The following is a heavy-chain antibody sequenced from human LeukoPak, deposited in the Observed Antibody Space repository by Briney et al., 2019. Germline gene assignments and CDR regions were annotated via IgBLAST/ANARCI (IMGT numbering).Heavy chain of an antibody. D-gene: IGHD1-26*01. V-gene: IGHV4-61*01. CDR1: GGSVSSGSYY. CDR2: IYYSGST. J-gene: IGHJ4*02. CDR3: ARVGSGSYFDY. Sequence: PSETLSLTCTVSGGSVSSGSYYWSWIRQPPGKGLEWIGYIYYSGSTYYNPSLKSRVTISVDTSKNQFSLKLSSVTAADTAVYYCARVGSGSYFDYWGQGTLVTVSS.